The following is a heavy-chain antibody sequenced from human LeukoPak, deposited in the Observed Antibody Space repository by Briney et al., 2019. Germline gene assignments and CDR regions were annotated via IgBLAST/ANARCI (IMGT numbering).Heavy chain of an antibody. J-gene: IGHJ6*02. Sequence: SETLSLTCTVSGGSTSSDYWSWIRQSPGKGLEWVGYVYNSGDTGKNPSLKSRVTILLDASKNQCSLKLTSVSAADTAVYYCAYYYYGMDVWGQGTTVTVSS. CDR1: GGSTSSDY. CDR3: AYYYYGMDV. CDR2: VYNSGDT. V-gene: IGHV4-59*12.